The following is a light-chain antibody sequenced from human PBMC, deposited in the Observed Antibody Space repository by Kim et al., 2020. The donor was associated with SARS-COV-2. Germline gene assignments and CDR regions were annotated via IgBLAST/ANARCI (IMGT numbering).Light chain of an antibody. CDR3: ATWDTSLQAGV. V-gene: IGLV1-51*01. J-gene: IGLJ3*02. Sequence: QSVLTQPPSVSAAPGQKVTISCSGSSSNIGKYYVSRYQQVPGTVPKLLIYDNYKRPSGIPDRFSGSKSDTSATLGITGLQTGDEADYYCATWDTSLQAGVFGGGTQLTVL. CDR2: DNY. CDR1: SSNIGKYY.